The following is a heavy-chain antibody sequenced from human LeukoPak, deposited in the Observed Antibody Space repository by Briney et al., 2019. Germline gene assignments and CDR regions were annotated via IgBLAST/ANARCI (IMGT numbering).Heavy chain of an antibody. V-gene: IGHV1-2*02. CDR3: ARTLVVINDAFDI. CDR1: GYTFTGFY. Sequence: ASVKVSCKASGYTFTGFYMHWVRQAPGQGLEWMGWINPNSGGTNYAQKFQGRVTMTRDTSISTAYMELSRLRSDDTAVYYCARTLVVINDAFDIWGQGTMVTVSS. D-gene: IGHD3-22*01. CDR2: INPNSGGT. J-gene: IGHJ3*02.